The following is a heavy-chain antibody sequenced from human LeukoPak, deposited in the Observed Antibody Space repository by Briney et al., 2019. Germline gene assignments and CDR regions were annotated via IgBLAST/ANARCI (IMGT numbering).Heavy chain of an antibody. V-gene: IGHV3-48*03. D-gene: IGHD5-18*01. Sequence: GGSLRLSCAASGFTFSTYEMNWVRQSPGKGLEWVSHISASGGTIYYADSVKGRFTISRDNVKNSVSLQMNNLRAEDTAVYYCARGNTAMVFFDYWGQGTLVTVSS. CDR2: ISASGGTI. CDR1: GFTFSTYE. J-gene: IGHJ4*02. CDR3: ARGNTAMVFFDY.